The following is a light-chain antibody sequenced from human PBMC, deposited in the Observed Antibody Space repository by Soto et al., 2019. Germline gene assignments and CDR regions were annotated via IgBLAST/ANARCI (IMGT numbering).Light chain of an antibody. CDR2: EGT. V-gene: IGLV2-23*01. CDR3: CSYGDFRTSWV. CDR1: SSDVGSDYF. Sequence: QSVLTQPASVSGSPGQSITISCTGTSSDVGSDYFVSWYQQHPGTAPKLIIYEGTKRPSGVSDRFSGSRSGNTASLTISGLQTEDEGDYFCCSYGDFRTSWVFGGGTKLTVL. J-gene: IGLJ3*02.